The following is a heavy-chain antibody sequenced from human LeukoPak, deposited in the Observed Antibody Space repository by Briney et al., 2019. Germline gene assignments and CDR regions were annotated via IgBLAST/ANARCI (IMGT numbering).Heavy chain of an antibody. CDR2: ISSSGSTI. CDR3: ARDGYSSGWYRGAFDY. CDR1: GLTFSDYY. D-gene: IGHD6-19*01. V-gene: IGHV3-11*01. Sequence: PGGSLRLSCAASGLTFSDYYRRWIRQAPGKGLEGVGDISSSGSTIYYADRVKGRFTISRDNAKNLLYLQMNSLRAEDTAVYYCARDGYSSGWYRGAFDYWGQGTLVSVSS. J-gene: IGHJ4*02.